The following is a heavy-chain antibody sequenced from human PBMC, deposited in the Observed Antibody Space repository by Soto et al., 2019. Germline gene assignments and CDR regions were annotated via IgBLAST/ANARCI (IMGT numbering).Heavy chain of an antibody. V-gene: IGHV1-69*02. CDR3: ASFPTSTMVRGVYNWFDP. J-gene: IGHJ5*02. CDR1: GGTFSSYT. Sequence: ASVKVSCKASGGTFSSYTISWVRQAPGQGLEWMGRIIPILGIANYAQKFQGRVTITADKSTSTAYMELSSLRSEDTAVYYCASFPTSTMVRGVYNWFDPWGQGTLVTVSS. CDR2: IIPILGIA. D-gene: IGHD3-10*01.